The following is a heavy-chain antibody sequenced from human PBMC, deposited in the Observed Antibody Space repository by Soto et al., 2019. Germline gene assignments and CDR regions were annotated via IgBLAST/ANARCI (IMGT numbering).Heavy chain of an antibody. J-gene: IGHJ6*02. D-gene: IGHD1-26*01. CDR1: GFTFSSYA. CDR3: ARDREEDYYYYGMDV. CDR2: ISYDGSNK. Sequence: QVQLVESGGGVVQPGRSLRLSCAAPGFTFSSYAMHWVRQAPGKGLEWVAVISYDGSNKYYADSVKGRFTISRDNSKNTLYLQMNSLRAEDTAVYYCARDREEDYYYYGMDVWGQGTTVTVSS. V-gene: IGHV3-30-3*01.